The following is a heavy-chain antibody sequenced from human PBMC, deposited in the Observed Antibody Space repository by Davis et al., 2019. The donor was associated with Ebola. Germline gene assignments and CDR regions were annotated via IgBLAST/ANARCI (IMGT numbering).Heavy chain of an antibody. CDR3: ARTELLWFGELFTIYGMDV. D-gene: IGHD3-10*01. CDR1: GGSISSSSYY. V-gene: IGHV4-39*07. J-gene: IGHJ6*04. CDR2: IYYSGST. Sequence: SETLSLTCTVSGGSISSSSYYWGWIRQPPGKGLEWIGSIYYSGSTYYNPSLKSRVTISVDKSKNQFSLKLSSVTAADTAVYYCARTELLWFGELFTIYGMDVWGKGTTVTVSS.